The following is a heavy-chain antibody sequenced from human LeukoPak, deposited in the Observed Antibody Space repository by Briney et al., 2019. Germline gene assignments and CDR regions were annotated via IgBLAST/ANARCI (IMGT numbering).Heavy chain of an antibody. J-gene: IGHJ4*02. Sequence: PSETLSLTCTVSGGSISSCYWSWIRQPPGKGLEWIGYIYYSGSTNYNPSLKSRVTISVDTSKNQFSLKLSSVTAADTAVYYCASSDSSGYPTAGFDYWGQGTLVTVSS. D-gene: IGHD3-22*01. V-gene: IGHV4-59*01. CDR3: ASSDSSGYPTAGFDY. CDR1: GGSISSCY. CDR2: IYYSGST.